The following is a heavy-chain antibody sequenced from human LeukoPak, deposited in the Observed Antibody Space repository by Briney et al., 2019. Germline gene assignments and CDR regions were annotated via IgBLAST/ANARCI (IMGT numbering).Heavy chain of an antibody. CDR1: GFTFSSYA. CDR2: IPYDGSNK. Sequence: GGSLRLSCAASGFTFSSYAMHWVRQAPGKGLEWVAVIPYDGSNKYYADSVKGRFTISRDNAKNTLYLQMNSLIAEDTAVYYCAREGIPGPKDVWGKGTTVTVSS. D-gene: IGHD2-21*01. V-gene: IGHV3-30-3*01. CDR3: AREGIPGPKDV. J-gene: IGHJ6*04.